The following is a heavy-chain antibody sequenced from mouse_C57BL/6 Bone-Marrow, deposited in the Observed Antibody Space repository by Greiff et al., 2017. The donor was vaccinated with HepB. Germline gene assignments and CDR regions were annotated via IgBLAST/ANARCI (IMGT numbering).Heavy chain of an antibody. V-gene: IGHV14-3*01. Sequence: EVQVVESVAELVKPGASVKLSCTASGFTFSNTDMHWVQQRPEKGLEWIGKICTANGNTKYAPKVKGQSTITADTSTNTLYLQLSSLTSEDTAIYYCARSDSFDYWGQGTTLTVSS. CDR1: GFTFSNTD. D-gene: IGHD2-13*01. CDR3: ARSDSFDY. J-gene: IGHJ2*01. CDR2: ICTANGNT.